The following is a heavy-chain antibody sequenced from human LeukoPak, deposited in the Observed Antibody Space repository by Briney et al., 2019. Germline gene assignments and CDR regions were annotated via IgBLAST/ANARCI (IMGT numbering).Heavy chain of an antibody. V-gene: IGHV3-7*01. D-gene: IGHD3-22*01. CDR3: ARDGDTSGYTD. Sequence: PGGSLRLSCAASGFTFNNYAMSWVRQAPGKGLEWVANIKQDGSEKYYVDSVKGRFTISRDNAKNSLYLQMNSLRADDTAVYYCARDGDTSGYTDWGQGTLVTVSS. J-gene: IGHJ4*02. CDR1: GFTFNNYA. CDR2: IKQDGSEK.